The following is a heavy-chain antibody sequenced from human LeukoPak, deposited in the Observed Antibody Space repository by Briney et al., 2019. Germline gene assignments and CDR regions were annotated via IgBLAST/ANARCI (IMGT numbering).Heavy chain of an antibody. V-gene: IGHV4-4*07. Sequence: SETLSLTCSVSGGSMSSYYWSWIRQPAGKGLEWIGRIYTSGSTNYNPSLKTRLTMSVDTSKKQFSLKLSPVTAADTAVYYCARDTFWLGKYYFDYWGQGTLVTVSS. CDR3: ARDTFWLGKYYFDY. CDR1: GGSMSSYY. J-gene: IGHJ4*02. D-gene: IGHD3-9*01. CDR2: IYTSGST.